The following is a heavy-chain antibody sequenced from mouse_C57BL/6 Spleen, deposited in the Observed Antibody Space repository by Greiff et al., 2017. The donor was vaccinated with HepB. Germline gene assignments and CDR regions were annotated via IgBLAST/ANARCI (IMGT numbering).Heavy chain of an antibody. CDR2: INPNNGGT. CDR1: GYTFTDYY. D-gene: IGHD1-2*01. J-gene: IGHJ2*01. V-gene: IGHV1-26*01. CDR3: ARGSFAGDY. Sequence: EVQLQQSGPELVKPGASVKISCKASGYTFTDYYMNWVKQSHGKSLEWIGDINPNNGGTSYNQKFKGKATLTVDKSSSTAYMELRSLTSEDSAVYYCARGSFAGDYWGQGTTLTVSS.